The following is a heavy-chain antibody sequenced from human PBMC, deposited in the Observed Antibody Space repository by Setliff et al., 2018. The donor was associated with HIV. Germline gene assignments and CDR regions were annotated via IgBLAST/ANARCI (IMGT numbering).Heavy chain of an antibody. V-gene: IGHV4-39*07. CDR1: GGSISSSSYY. Sequence: PSETLSLTCTVSGGSISSSSYYWGWICQAPGKGLEWIGSIYSRGSTYYNPSLKSRVTISVDTSKNQFSLKLSSVTAADSAVYYCARIVATITCYDYWGQGTLVTVSS. CDR2: IYSRGST. J-gene: IGHJ4*02. D-gene: IGHD5-12*01. CDR3: ARIVATITCYDY.